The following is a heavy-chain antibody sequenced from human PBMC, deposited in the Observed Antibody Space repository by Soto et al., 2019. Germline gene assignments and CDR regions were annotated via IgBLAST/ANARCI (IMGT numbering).Heavy chain of an antibody. CDR2: MNPNSGNT. Sequence: ASVKVSCKASGYTFTSCDINWVRQATGQGLEWMGWMNPNSGNTGYAQKFQGRVTMTRNTSISTAYMELSSLRSEDTAVYYCARGLRITMVRGGPPSFNYWGQGTLVTVSS. V-gene: IGHV1-8*01. CDR3: ARGLRITMVRGGPPSFNY. J-gene: IGHJ4*02. CDR1: GYTFTSCD. D-gene: IGHD3-10*01.